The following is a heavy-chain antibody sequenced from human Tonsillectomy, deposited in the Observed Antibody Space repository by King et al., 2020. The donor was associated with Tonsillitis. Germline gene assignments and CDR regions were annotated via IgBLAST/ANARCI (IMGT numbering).Heavy chain of an antibody. CDR2: IKSDGSST. CDR1: GFTFSSYW. D-gene: IGHD1-7*01. Sequence: VQLVESGGGLVQPGGSLRLSCAASGFTFSSYWMHWVRQAPGKGLVWVSRIKSDGSSTSSADSVKGRITISSDNAKNTLYLQMNSLRAEDTAVYYCARGNYYAFEIWGQGTMVTVSS. V-gene: IGHV3-74*01. J-gene: IGHJ3*02. CDR3: ARGNYYAFEI.